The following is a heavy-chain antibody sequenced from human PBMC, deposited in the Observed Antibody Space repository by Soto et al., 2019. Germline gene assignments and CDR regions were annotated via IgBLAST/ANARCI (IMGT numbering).Heavy chain of an antibody. D-gene: IGHD3-22*01. V-gene: IGHV4-34*01. CDR3: ARGDYYDSSGYYRNLDY. CDR1: GGSFSGYY. Sequence: SETLSLTCAVYGGSFSGYYWSWIRQPPGKGLEWIGEINHSGSTNYNPSLKSRVTISVDTSKNQFSLKLSSVTAADTVVYYCARGDYYDSSGYYRNLDYWGQGTLVTVSS. CDR2: INHSGST. J-gene: IGHJ4*02.